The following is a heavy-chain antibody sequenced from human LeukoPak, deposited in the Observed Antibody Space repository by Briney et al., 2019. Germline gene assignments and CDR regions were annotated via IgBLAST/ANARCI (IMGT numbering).Heavy chain of an antibody. CDR2: FDPEDGET. J-gene: IGHJ5*02. D-gene: IGHD2-2*01. V-gene: IGHV1-24*01. CDR3: ATGGRYCSSTSCTYNWFDP. CDR1: GYTLTELS. Sequence: GTSVKVSCKVFGYTLTELSMHWVRQAPGKGLEWMGGFDPEDGETIYAQKFQGRVTMTEDTSTGTAYMELSSLRSEDTAVYYCATGGRYCSSTSCTYNWFDPWGQGTLVTVSS.